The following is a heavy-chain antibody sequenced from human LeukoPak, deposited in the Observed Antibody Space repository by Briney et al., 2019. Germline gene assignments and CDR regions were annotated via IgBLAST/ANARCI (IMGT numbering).Heavy chain of an antibody. CDR2: INGIGVNT. V-gene: IGHV3-23*01. J-gene: IGHJ4*02. CDR3: AKRRGCSGSSCYSDH. D-gene: IGHD2-15*01. Sequence: GGSLRLSCAASGFTFSSYAMSWARQAPGKGLEWVSTINGIGVNTYYTDSVKGRFTVSRDNSKNTVYLQMNSLRAEDTAVYYCAKRRGCSGSSCYSDHWGQGTLVTVSS. CDR1: GFTFSSYA.